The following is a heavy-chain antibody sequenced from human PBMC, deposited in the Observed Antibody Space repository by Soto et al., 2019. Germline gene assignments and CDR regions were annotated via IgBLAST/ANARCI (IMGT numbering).Heavy chain of an antibody. CDR2: INQDGSEK. J-gene: IGHJ4*02. D-gene: IGHD2-2*01. CDR1: RFTFNSYW. CDR3: ARDKGYLDY. Sequence: EVQLVDSGGGLVQPGGSLRLSCAASRFTFNSYWMSWVRQAPGKGLEWVANINQDGSEKFYVDSVKGRFTISRDNAKNSLYPQMNRLRDEDTAVYYCARDKGYLDYWGQGTLVTVSS. V-gene: IGHV3-7*01.